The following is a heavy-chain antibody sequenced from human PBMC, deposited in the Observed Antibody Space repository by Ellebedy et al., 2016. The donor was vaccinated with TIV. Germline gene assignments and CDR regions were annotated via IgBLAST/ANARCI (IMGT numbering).Heavy chain of an antibody. V-gene: IGHV4-61*01. CDR3: ATPVGY. Sequence: MPSETLSLTCTVSGGSVSSGSYHWSWIRQPPGKELEWIGHIYYSGSTNYNPSLKRPVTISVDTSKNQFPLKLSSVTAADTAVYYCATPVGYWGQGTLVTVSS. CDR2: IYYSGST. CDR1: GGSVSSGSYH. J-gene: IGHJ4*02. D-gene: IGHD4-23*01.